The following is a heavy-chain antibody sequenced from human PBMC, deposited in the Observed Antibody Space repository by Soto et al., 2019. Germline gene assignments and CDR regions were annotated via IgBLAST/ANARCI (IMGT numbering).Heavy chain of an antibody. CDR2: TYWDADK. D-gene: IGHD3-10*01. CDR3: ARLLWFGESGFDY. CDR1: GFSLKTSGVG. Sequence: ITLKESGPTLVKPTQTLTLTCTFSGFSLKTSGVGVGWIRQPPGKALEWLALTYWDADKRYSPSVKSRLTITKDTSKNQVVLTRTDMDPVDTATSYCARLLWFGESGFDYWGQSTPVTVSS. J-gene: IGHJ4*02. V-gene: IGHV2-5*02.